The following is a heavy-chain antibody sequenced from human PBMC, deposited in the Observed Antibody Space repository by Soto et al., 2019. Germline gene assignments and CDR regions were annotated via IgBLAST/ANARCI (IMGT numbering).Heavy chain of an antibody. CDR1: GYTLTELS. D-gene: IGHD2-2*01. Sequence: QVQLVQSGAEVKKPGASVKVSCKVSGYTLTELSMHWVRQAPGKGLEWMGGFDPEDGETIYAQKFQGRVTMTEDTSTDTAYMELSSLRSEDTAVYYCATGLLRKVVVPAATDYYYYYMDVWGKGTTVTVSS. CDR2: FDPEDGET. V-gene: IGHV1-24*01. J-gene: IGHJ6*03. CDR3: ATGLLRKVVVPAATDYYYYYMDV.